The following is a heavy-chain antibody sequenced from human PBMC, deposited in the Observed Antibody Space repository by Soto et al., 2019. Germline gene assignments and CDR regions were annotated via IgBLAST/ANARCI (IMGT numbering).Heavy chain of an antibody. CDR2: IYYSGST. Sequence: SETLSLTCTVSGGSISSGGYYWSWIRQHPGKGLEWIGYIYYSGSTYYNPSLKSRVTISVDTSKNQFSLKLSSVTAADTAVYYCARDAYYGSGSYYDYYYYMDVWGKGTTVTVSS. D-gene: IGHD3-10*01. V-gene: IGHV4-31*03. CDR1: GGSISSGGYY. J-gene: IGHJ6*03. CDR3: ARDAYYGSGSYYDYYYYMDV.